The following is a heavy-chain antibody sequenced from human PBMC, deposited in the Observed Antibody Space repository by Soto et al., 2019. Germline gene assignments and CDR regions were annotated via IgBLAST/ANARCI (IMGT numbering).Heavy chain of an antibody. D-gene: IGHD3-10*01. CDR3: ARGKGDYGSGSYYYYYYYGMDV. V-gene: IGHV1-69*01. Sequence: QGQLVQSGAEVKKPGSSVKVSCKASGGTFSSYAISWVRQAPGQGLEWMGGIIPIFGTANYAQKFQGRVTITADESTSTAYMELSSLRSEDTAVYYCARGKGDYGSGSYYYYYYYGMDVWGQGTTVTVSS. CDR1: GGTFSSYA. J-gene: IGHJ6*02. CDR2: IIPIFGTA.